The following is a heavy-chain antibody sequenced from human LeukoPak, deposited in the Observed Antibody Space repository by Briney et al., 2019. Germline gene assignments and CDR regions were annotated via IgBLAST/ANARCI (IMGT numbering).Heavy chain of an antibody. CDR1: GGSISSGSYY. CDR3: ARDYPLVEYYYDSSGYSDLPKSS. D-gene: IGHD3-22*01. Sequence: PSQTLSLTCTVSGGSISSGSYYWGWIRQPPGKGLEWIGSIYYSGSTYYNPSLKSRVTISVDTSKNQFSLKLSSVTAADTAVYYCARDYPLVEYYYDSSGYSDLPKSSWGQGTLVTVSS. V-gene: IGHV4-39*07. CDR2: IYYSGST. J-gene: IGHJ4*02.